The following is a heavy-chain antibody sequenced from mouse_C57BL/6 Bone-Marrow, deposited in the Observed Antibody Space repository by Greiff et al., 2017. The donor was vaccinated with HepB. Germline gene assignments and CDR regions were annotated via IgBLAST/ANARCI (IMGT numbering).Heavy chain of an antibody. CDR3: ATLYGNYVGYFDV. D-gene: IGHD2-1*01. Sequence: EVQWVESGGDLVKPGGSLKLSCAASGFTFSSYGMSWVRQTPDKRLEWVATISSGGSYTYYPDSVKGRFTISRDNAKNTLYLQMSSLKSEDTAMYYCATLYGNYVGYFDVWGTGTTVTVSS. V-gene: IGHV5-6*01. CDR2: ISSGGSYT. CDR1: GFTFSSYG. J-gene: IGHJ1*03.